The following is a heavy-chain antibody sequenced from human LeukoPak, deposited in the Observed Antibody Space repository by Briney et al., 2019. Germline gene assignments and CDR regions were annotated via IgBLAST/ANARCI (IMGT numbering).Heavy chain of an antibody. CDR1: GYTFISYG. D-gene: IGHD6-13*01. CDR2: ISAYNGDT. J-gene: IGHJ4*02. CDR3: ARAGGYSSSWDFDY. V-gene: IGHV1-18*01. Sequence: ASVKVSCKTSGYTFISYGVSWVRQAPGQGLEWMGWISAYNGDTKYAQNLQGRVALTTDTSTRTAYMELRSLTSDDTAVYFCARAGGYSSSWDFDYWGQGTLVTVSS.